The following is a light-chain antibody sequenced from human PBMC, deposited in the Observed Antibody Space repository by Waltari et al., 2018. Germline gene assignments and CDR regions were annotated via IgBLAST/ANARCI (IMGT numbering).Light chain of an antibody. CDR3: CSYTGSPHVV. V-gene: IGLV2-23*02. Sequence: QSALPQPASVSGSPGQPITISCTGTSSDVGSYNLVSWYQQRPGRAPKLMIYEVSERPSGVSNRFSGSKSGNTASLTISGLQAEDEADYYCCSYTGSPHVVFGGGTKLTVL. CDR1: SSDVGSYNL. J-gene: IGLJ2*01. CDR2: EVS.